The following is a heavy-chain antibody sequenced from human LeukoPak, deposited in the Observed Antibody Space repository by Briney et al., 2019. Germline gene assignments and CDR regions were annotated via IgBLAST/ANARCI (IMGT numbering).Heavy chain of an antibody. J-gene: IGHJ3*02. D-gene: IGHD3-22*01. V-gene: IGHV4-59*01. Sequence: SETLSLTCTVSGGSISSYYWSWIRQPPGKGLEWIGYIYYSGSTNYNPSLKSRVTISVDTSKNQFSLKLSSVTAADTAVYYCARESSSGYYYEHALDIWGQGTMVTVSS. CDR2: IYYSGST. CDR3: ARESSSGYYYEHALDI. CDR1: GGSISSYY.